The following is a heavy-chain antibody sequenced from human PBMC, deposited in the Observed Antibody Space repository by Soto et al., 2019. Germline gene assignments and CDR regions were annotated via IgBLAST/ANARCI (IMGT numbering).Heavy chain of an antibody. J-gene: IGHJ4*02. CDR1: GYTFSNYG. V-gene: IGHV1-18*01. D-gene: IGHD3-10*01. CDR3: ARGGFWFILVRGLSLNYLDS. Sequence: GASVKVSCKASGYTFSNYGFGWVRQAPGQGLEWMGWISTYDGNTKYAQKFQGRVTLTTDSSTSTGYMELRSLKYDDTAVYYCARGGFWFILVRGLSLNYLDSCAQGYQVPVSS. CDR2: ISTYDGNT.